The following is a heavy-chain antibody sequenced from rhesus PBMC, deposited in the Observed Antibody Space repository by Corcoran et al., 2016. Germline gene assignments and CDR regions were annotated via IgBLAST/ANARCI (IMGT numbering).Heavy chain of an antibody. J-gene: IGHJ5-1*01. CDR3: ARGHYYNIWTGFDV. CDR1: GFSLTTSGMG. Sequence: QVTLKESGPALVKPTQTLTLTCTFSGFSLTTSGMGVGWISQPSGKAVEWLALIYWDDNKGYSTSQTGRLHISKATSKTRVVLTMTNMDPLDTATYYCARGHYYNIWTGFDVWGPGVLVTVSS. CDR2: IYWDDNK. V-gene: IGHV2-152*01. D-gene: IGHD3-3*01.